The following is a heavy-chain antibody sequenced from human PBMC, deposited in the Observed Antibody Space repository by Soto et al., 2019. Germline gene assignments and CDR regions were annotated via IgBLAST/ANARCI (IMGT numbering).Heavy chain of an antibody. J-gene: IGHJ4*02. V-gene: IGHV3-21*04. D-gene: IGHD3-22*01. Sequence: GGSLRLSCAASGFTFSSSGMHWVRQAPGKGLEWVSSISSTGSYIYYVDSVKGRFTISRDNSKNTLFLQMTSLRAEDTAVYYCAKDPYYDSSGYLSPMPYYFDYWGRGTLVTVSS. CDR3: AKDPYYDSSGYLSPMPYYFDY. CDR2: ISSTGSYI. CDR1: GFTFSSSG.